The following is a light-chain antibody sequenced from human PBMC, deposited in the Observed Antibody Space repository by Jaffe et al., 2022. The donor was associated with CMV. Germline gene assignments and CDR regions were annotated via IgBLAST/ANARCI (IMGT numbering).Light chain of an antibody. V-gene: IGKV3-20*01. CDR3: QQYASSPPYT. CDR1: QSLSNTY. J-gene: IGKJ2*01. Sequence: EIVLTQSPGTLSLSPGERGTLSCRASQSLSNTYLAWYQQKLGQAPRLLIYGASSRAAGIPDRFSGSGSGTEFTLTISRLEPEDVAVYYCQQYASSPPYTFGQGTKLEIK. CDR2: GAS.